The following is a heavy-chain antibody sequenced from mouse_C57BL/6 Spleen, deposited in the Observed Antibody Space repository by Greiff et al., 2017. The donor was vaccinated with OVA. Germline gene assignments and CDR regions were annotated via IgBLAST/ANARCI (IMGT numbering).Heavy chain of an antibody. CDR2: IYPGSGST. CDR1: GYTFTSYW. Sequence: QVQLQQPGAELVKPGASVKLSCTASGYTFTSYWITWVKQRPGPGLEWIGDIYPGSGSTNYNDKFKSKATLPVDPSSSPAYMQLSSLTSEDSAVYYCAGEYDYDCPLAYWGQGTLVTVSA. J-gene: IGHJ3*01. D-gene: IGHD2-4*01. CDR3: AGEYDYDCPLAY. V-gene: IGHV1-55*01.